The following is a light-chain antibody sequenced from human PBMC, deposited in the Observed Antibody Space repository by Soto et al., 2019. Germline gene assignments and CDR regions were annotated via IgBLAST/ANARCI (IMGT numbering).Light chain of an antibody. CDR1: QSVSSN. CDR2: GAS. Sequence: EIVMTISPATLSVSTGERATLSCRASQSVSSNLAWYQQKPGQAPRLLIYGASTRATGIPARFSGSGSGTDFTLTISRLEPEDFAVYYCQQYGNSPWTFGQGTKVDI. CDR3: QQYGNSPWT. V-gene: IGKV3-15*01. J-gene: IGKJ1*01.